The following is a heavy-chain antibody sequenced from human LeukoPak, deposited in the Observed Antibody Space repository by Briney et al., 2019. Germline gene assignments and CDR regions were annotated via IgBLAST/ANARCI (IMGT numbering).Heavy chain of an antibody. CDR2: ISAYNGNT. D-gene: IGHD6-6*01. Sequence: ASVKVSCKASGYTFTSYGISWVRQAPGQGLEWMGWISAYNGNTNYAQKLQGRVTMTTDTSTSTAYMELRSLRSDDTAVYYCARIEYSSSSTAFDIWGQGTMVTVSS. V-gene: IGHV1-18*01. CDR3: ARIEYSSSSTAFDI. CDR1: GYTFTSYG. J-gene: IGHJ3*02.